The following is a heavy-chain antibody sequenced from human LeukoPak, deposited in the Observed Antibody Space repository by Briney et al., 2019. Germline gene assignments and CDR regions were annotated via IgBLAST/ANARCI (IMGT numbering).Heavy chain of an antibody. CDR2: IYYSGST. Sequence: SETLSLTCTVSGGSISSSSYYWGWIRQPPGKGLEWIGSIYYSGSTYYNPSLKSRVTISVDTSKRQFSLKLSSVTAADTAVYYCARQSQGCCDYWGRGTLVSVSS. CDR3: ARQSQGCCDY. V-gene: IGHV4-39*01. CDR1: GGSISSSSYY. D-gene: IGHD2-21*01. J-gene: IGHJ4*02.